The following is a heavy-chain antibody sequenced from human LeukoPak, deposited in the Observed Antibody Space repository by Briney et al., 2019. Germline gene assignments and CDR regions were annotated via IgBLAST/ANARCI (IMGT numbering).Heavy chain of an antibody. CDR1: GGSFSGYY. J-gene: IGHJ6*02. CDR3: AKDLDYGDYVGYHYGMDV. D-gene: IGHD4-17*01. Sequence: PSETLSLTCAVYGGSFSGYYWSWVRQAPGKGLEWVSAISGSGGSTYYADSVKGRFTISRDNSKNTLYLQMNSLRAEDTAVYYCAKDLDYGDYVGYHYGMDVWGQGTTVTVSS. V-gene: IGHV3-23*01. CDR2: ISGSGGST.